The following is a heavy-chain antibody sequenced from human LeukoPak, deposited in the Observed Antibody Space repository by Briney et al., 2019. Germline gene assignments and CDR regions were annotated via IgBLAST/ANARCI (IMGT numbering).Heavy chain of an antibody. CDR3: TRGRYGSGSYIDY. J-gene: IGHJ4*02. Sequence: PGRSLRLSCAASGFTFSSYAMHWVRQAPGKGLEWVGFIRSKAYGGTTEYAASVKGRFTISRDDSKSIAYLQMNSLKTEDTAVYYCTRGRYGSGSYIDYWGQGTLVTVSS. V-gene: IGHV3-49*04. CDR2: IRSKAYGGTT. D-gene: IGHD3-10*01. CDR1: GFTFSSYA.